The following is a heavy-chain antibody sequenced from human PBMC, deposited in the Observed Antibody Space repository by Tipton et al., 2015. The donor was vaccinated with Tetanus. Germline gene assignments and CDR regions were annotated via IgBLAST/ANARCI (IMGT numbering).Heavy chain of an antibody. CDR3: AREADCSGGSCFSGGFDN. D-gene: IGHD2-15*01. CDR2: SWCDGTDK. CDR1: GFIFSSYG. V-gene: IGHV3-33*01. J-gene: IGHJ4*02. Sequence: SLRLSCVASGFIFSSYGIHWVRQAPGKGLEWVAVSWCDGTDKYYADSVKGRFTISRDNSKNTLYLQMNSLRAEDTAVYYCAREADCSGGSCFSGGFDNWGQGTQVTVSS.